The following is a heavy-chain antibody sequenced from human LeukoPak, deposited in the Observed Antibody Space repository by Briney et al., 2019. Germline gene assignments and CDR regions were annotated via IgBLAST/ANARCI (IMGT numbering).Heavy chain of an antibody. V-gene: IGHV4-4*07. CDR3: ARGPTVRDRNVFDI. D-gene: IGHD3-10*01. CDR2: IYSSGGT. CDR1: GGSIGTYY. J-gene: IGHJ3*02. Sequence: SETLSLTCSVPGGSIGTYYWSWIRQPAGKGLEWVGRIYSSGGTNYNPSLKSRVTMSVDTSRNQFSLKLTSVDAADTAVYYCARGPTVRDRNVFDIWGQGTMVTVSS.